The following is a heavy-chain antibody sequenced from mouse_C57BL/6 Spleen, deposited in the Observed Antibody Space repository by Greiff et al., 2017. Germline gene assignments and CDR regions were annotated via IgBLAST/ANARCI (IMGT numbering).Heavy chain of an antibody. CDR1: GYTFTDYY. V-gene: IGHV1-26*01. D-gene: IGHD2-4*01. J-gene: IGHJ2*01. CDR2: INPNNGGT. CDR3: ARGYDYDEEDYFDY. Sequence: VQLQQSGPELVKPGASVKISCKASGYTFTDYYMNWVKQSHGKSLEWIGDINPNNGGTSYNQKFKGKATLTVDKSSSTAYMELRSLTSEDSAVYYCARGYDYDEEDYFDYWGQGTTLTVSS.